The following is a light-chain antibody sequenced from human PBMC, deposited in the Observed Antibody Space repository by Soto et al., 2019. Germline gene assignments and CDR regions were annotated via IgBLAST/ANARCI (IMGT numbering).Light chain of an antibody. CDR1: QSVLYSSNNQNY. J-gene: IGKJ2*01. CDR3: QQYDSTPRT. V-gene: IGKV4-1*01. Sequence: DLVMTQSPDSLAVSLGERATINCKSSQSVLYSSNNQNYLAWYQQKPGQPPKLLIYWASTRESGVPDRISGSGSGTDFTLTNSSLQAEDVAVYYCQQYDSTPRTFDQGTKLEI. CDR2: WAS.